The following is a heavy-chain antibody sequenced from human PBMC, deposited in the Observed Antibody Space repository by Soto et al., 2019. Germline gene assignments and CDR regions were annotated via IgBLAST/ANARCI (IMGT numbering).Heavy chain of an antibody. CDR2: IKSKTDGGTT. CDR3: TTVDRTYYDILTGYSDY. V-gene: IGHV3-15*01. Sequence: EVQLVESGGGLVKRGGSLRLSCAASGFTFSNAWMSWVRQAPGKGLEWVGRIKSKTDGGTTDYAAPVKGRFTISRDDSKNTLYLQMNSLKTEDTAVYYCTTVDRTYYDILTGYSDYWGQGTLVTVSS. D-gene: IGHD3-9*01. J-gene: IGHJ4*02. CDR1: GFTFSNAW.